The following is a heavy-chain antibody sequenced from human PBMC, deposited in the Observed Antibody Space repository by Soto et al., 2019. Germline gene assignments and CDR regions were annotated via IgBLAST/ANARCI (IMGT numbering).Heavy chain of an antibody. V-gene: IGHV1-18*01. Sequence: ASVKVSCKASGYTFTSYGISWVRQAPGQGLEWMGWISAYNGNTNYAQKLQGRVTMTTDTSTSTAYMELRSLRSDDTAVYYCARGGVDIVVVPAAPHNWFDPWGQGTLVTVSS. CDR2: ISAYNGNT. J-gene: IGHJ5*02. D-gene: IGHD2-2*01. CDR3: ARGGVDIVVVPAAPHNWFDP. CDR1: GYTFTSYG.